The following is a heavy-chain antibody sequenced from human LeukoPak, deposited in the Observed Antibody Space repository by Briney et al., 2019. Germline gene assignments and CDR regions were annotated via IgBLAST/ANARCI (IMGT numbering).Heavy chain of an antibody. CDR1: GYTFTGYY. Sequence: ASVKVSCKASGYTFTGYYMHWVRQAPGQGLEWMGWINLNSGGTNYAQKFQGRVTMTRDTSISTAYMELSRLRSDDTAVYYCARGRYSESPFDYWGQGTWSPSPQ. CDR2: INLNSGGT. V-gene: IGHV1-2*02. J-gene: IGHJ4*02. CDR3: ARGRYSESPFDY. D-gene: IGHD1-26*01.